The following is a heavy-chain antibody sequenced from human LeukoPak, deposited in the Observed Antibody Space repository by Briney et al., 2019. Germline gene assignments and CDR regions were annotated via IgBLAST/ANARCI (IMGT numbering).Heavy chain of an antibody. D-gene: IGHD3-3*01. Sequence: SETLSLTCAVYGGSFSGYYWSWIRQPPGKGLEWIGEINHSGSANCNPSLKSRATISVDTSKNQFSLKLSSVTAADTAVYYCARLGDYDFWSGYYYYFDYWGQGTLVTVSS. J-gene: IGHJ4*02. CDR1: GGSFSGYY. CDR3: ARLGDYDFWSGYYYYFDY. CDR2: INHSGSA. V-gene: IGHV4-34*01.